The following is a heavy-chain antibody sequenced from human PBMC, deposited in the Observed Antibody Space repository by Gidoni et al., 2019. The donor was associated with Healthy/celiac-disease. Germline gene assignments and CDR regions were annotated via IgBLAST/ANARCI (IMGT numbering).Heavy chain of an antibody. V-gene: IGHV3-23*01. CDR3: AKAPENSGSYLLDY. J-gene: IGHJ4*02. Sequence: EVQLLESGGGSVQPGGSLRLSCAASGFTFSSYAMSWVRQAPGKGLEWVSAISGSGGSTYYADSVKGRFTISRDNSKNTLYLQMNSLRAEDTAVYYCAKAPENSGSYLLDYWGQGTLVTVSS. CDR1: GFTFSSYA. CDR2: ISGSGGST. D-gene: IGHD1-26*01.